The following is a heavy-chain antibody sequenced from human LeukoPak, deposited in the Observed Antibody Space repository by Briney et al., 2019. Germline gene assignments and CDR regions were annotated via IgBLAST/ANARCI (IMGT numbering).Heavy chain of an antibody. CDR1: GFTFRSHW. CDR3: AKATVETTVTTLHFDY. D-gene: IGHD4-17*01. V-gene: IGHV3-9*01. J-gene: IGHJ4*02. CDR2: ISWNSGSI. Sequence: GGSLRLSCAASGFTFRSHWMHWVRQAPGKGLEWVSGISWNSGSIGYADSVKGRFTISRDNAKNSLYLQMNSLRAEDTALYYCAKATVETTVTTLHFDYWGQGTLVTVSS.